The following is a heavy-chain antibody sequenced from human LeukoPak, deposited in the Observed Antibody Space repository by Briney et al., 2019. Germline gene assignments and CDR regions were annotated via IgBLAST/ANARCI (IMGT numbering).Heavy chain of an antibody. J-gene: IGHJ4*02. V-gene: IGHV3-48*03. CDR1: GFTFSSYE. D-gene: IGHD2-2*01. CDR3: ARRYCSSTRCLLDY. Sequence: PGGSLRLSXAASGFTFSSYEMNWVRQAPGKGLEWVSYISSSGSTIYYADSVKGRFTISRDNAKTSLYLQMNSLRADDTAVYYCARRYCSSTRCLLDYWGQGTLVTVSS. CDR2: ISSSGSTI.